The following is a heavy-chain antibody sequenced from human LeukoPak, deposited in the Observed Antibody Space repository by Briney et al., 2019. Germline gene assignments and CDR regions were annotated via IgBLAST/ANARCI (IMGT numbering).Heavy chain of an antibody. CDR1: GGSISSYY. CDR3: ARAAQSDDFWSGVSGDYFDY. J-gene: IGHJ4*02. CDR2: IYYSGST. V-gene: IGHV4-59*01. D-gene: IGHD3-3*01. Sequence: SETLSLTCTVSGGSISSYYWSWIRQPPGKGLEWIGYIYYSGSTNYNPSLKSRVTISVDTSKNQFSLKLSSVTAADTAVYYCARAAQSDDFWSGVSGDYFDYWGQGTLVTVSS.